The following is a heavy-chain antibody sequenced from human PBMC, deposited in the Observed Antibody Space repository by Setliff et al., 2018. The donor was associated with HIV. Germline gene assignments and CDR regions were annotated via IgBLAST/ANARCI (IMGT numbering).Heavy chain of an antibody. CDR2: IIPLTGTT. CDR3: ARAPRLTMIRGVFDY. J-gene: IGHJ4*02. CDR1: GGTFNTYT. V-gene: IGHV1-69*16. D-gene: IGHD3-10*01. Sequence: SVKVSCKASGGTFNTYTITWVRQAPGQGLEWMGGIIPLTGTTNYAQKFQGRVTITTDESRSIVYMEVSSLRSEDTAVYYCARAPRLTMIRGVFDYWGQGTLVTVS.